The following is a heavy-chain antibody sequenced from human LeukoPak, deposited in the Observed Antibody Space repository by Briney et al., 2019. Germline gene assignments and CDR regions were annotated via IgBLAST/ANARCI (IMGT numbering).Heavy chain of an antibody. CDR1: GGSISSYY. V-gene: IGHV4-59*01. CDR2: IYYSGST. J-gene: IGHJ5*02. CDR3: ASAVWLRSESWFDP. D-gene: IGHD5-12*01. Sequence: SETLSLTCTVSGGSISSYYWSWLRQPPGKGLEWIGYIYYSGSTNYNPSLKSRVTISVDTSNNQFSLKLSSVTAADTAVYYCASAVWLRSESWFDPWGQGTLVTVSS.